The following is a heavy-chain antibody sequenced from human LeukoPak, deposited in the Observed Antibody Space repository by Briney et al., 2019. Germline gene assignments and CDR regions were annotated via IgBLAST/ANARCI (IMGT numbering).Heavy chain of an antibody. CDR1: GGSISSGSYY. CDR2: IYTSGST. Sequence: SQTLSLTCSVSGGSISSGSYYWPWIRQPAGKALEWIGRIYTSGSTNYNPSLKSRVTISVDTSKNQFSLRLSSVTAADTAVYYCARDGHYDSSGYFFGYWGQGTLVTVSS. D-gene: IGHD3-22*01. V-gene: IGHV4-61*02. J-gene: IGHJ4*02. CDR3: ARDGHYDSSGYFFGY.